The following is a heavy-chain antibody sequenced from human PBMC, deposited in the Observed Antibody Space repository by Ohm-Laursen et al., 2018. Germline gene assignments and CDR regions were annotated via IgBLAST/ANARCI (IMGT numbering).Heavy chain of an antibody. V-gene: IGHV4-59*01. J-gene: IGHJ3*01. CDR3: AREYSDDGGYRYDAFDV. CDR1: GASISSEY. Sequence: SGTLSLTCTVSGASISSEYWIWIRQPPGKGLEWIGYIYYRGTTNYNPSLKSRVTISVDTSRNQFSLKLSSVTASDTAVYYCAREYSDDGGYRYDAFDVWGHGTVVTVSS. CDR2: IYYRGTT. D-gene: IGHD2-15*01.